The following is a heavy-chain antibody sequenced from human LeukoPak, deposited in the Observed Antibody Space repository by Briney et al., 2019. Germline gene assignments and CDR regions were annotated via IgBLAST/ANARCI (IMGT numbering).Heavy chain of an antibody. Sequence: GGSLRLSCAASGFTFSSYSMNWVRQAPGKGLEWVSSISSSSSYIYYADSVKGRFTISRDNAKNSLYLQMNSLRAEDTAVYYCARDLAFEGVYYYDSSGPSGYWGQGTLVTVSS. V-gene: IGHV3-21*01. D-gene: IGHD3-22*01. CDR3: ARDLAFEGVYYYDSSGPSGY. J-gene: IGHJ4*02. CDR2: ISSSSSYI. CDR1: GFTFSSYS.